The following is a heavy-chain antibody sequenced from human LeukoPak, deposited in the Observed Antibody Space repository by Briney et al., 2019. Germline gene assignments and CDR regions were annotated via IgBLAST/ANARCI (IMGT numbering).Heavy chain of an antibody. CDR1: GFTFSKFA. J-gene: IGHJ4*02. CDR3: AKGSLGSWYFFDY. CDR2: ISSSGGDT. V-gene: IGHV3-23*01. Sequence: GGSLRLSCAASGFTFSKFAMSWVRQAPGKGPEWVSTISSSGGDTYYADSVKGRFTVSRDNSKNTLFLQMNSLRAEDTALYYCAKGSLGSWYFFDYWGQGTLVTVSS. D-gene: IGHD6-13*01.